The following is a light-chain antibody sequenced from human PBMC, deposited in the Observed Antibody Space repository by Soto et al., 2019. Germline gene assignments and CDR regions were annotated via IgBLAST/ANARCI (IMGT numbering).Light chain of an antibody. CDR2: DSS. Sequence: EIVLTQSPGTLSLSPGERATLSCRASQSVSTYLAWYQQQRGQAPRLLIYDSSHLATGIPARFSGSGSGTDFTLTIRSLDPEDFAVYYCRQGSTTFGGGTKVEI. V-gene: IGKV3-11*01. CDR1: QSVSTY. J-gene: IGKJ4*01. CDR3: RQGSTT.